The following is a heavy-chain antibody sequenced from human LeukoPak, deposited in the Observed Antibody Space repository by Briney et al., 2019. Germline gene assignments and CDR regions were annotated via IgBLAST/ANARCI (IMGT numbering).Heavy chain of an antibody. Sequence: GGSLRLSCAASGYTFTDYAMSWVRQAPGKGLEWVSGISGSGTTTYYADSMKGRSTMSRDNSKNTLYLQMNSLRAEDTAVYYCARIYDSSGYFHGGNWFDPWGQGTLVTVSS. D-gene: IGHD3-22*01. CDR3: ARIYDSSGYFHGGNWFDP. V-gene: IGHV3-23*01. J-gene: IGHJ5*02. CDR2: ISGSGTTT. CDR1: GYTFTDYA.